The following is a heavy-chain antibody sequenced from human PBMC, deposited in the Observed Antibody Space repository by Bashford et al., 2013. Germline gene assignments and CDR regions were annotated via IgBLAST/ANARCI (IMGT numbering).Heavy chain of an antibody. Sequence: SSETLSLTCAVYGGSFSGYYWSWIRQPPGKGLEWIGEINHSGSTNYNPSLKSRVTISVDTSKNQFSLKLSSVTAADTAVYYCARGVGSDYGDPSAFDIWGQGTMVTVSS. CDR2: INHSGST. J-gene: IGHJ3*02. V-gene: IGHV4-34*01. CDR1: GGSFSGYY. D-gene: IGHD4-17*01. CDR3: ARGVGSDYGDPSAFDI.